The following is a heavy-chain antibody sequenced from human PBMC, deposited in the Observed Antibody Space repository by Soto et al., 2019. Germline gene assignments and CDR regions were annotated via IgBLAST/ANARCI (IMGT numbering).Heavy chain of an antibody. V-gene: IGHV1-18*01. D-gene: IGHD6-6*01. J-gene: IGHJ4*02. CDR3: ARDLKPGGYSSSIFDY. Sequence: QVQLVQSGAEVKKPGASVKVSCKASGYTFTSYGISWVRQAPGQGLEWMGWISAYNGNTNYAQKLQDRVTMTTDTSTSTAYMELRSLRSDDTAVYYCARDLKPGGYSSSIFDYWGQGTLVTVSS. CDR2: ISAYNGNT. CDR1: GYTFTSYG.